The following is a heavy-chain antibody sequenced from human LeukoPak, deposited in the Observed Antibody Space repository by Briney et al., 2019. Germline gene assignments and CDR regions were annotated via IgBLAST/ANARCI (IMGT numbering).Heavy chain of an antibody. CDR3: ARADTAIVTFFDY. V-gene: IGHV4-30-2*01. Sequence: SQTLSLTCAVSGGSISSGGYSWSWIRQPPGKGLEWIGYIYHSGSTYYNPSLKSRVTISVDRSKNQFSLKLSSVTAADTAVYFCARADTAIVTFFDYWGQGTLVTVSS. J-gene: IGHJ4*02. CDR2: IYHSGST. CDR1: GGSISSGGYS. D-gene: IGHD5-18*01.